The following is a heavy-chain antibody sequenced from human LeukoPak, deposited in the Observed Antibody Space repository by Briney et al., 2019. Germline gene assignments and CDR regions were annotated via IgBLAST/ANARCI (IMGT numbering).Heavy chain of an antibody. Sequence: ASVKVSCKASGYAFTGYYMHWVRQAPGQGLEWMGWINPNSGGTNYAQKFQGRVTMTRDTSISTAHMELSRLRSDDTAVYYCARGIAGYGYRPLYYFDYWGQGTLVTVSS. CDR3: ARGIAGYGYRPLYYFDY. J-gene: IGHJ4*02. D-gene: IGHD5-18*01. V-gene: IGHV1-2*02. CDR2: INPNSGGT. CDR1: GYAFTGYY.